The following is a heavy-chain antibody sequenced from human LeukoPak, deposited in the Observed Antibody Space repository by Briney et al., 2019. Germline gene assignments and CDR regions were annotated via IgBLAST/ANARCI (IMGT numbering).Heavy chain of an antibody. J-gene: IGHJ4*02. CDR3: ARRTTGTGPFDY. CDR1: GGSISSYY. CDR2: IYHRGST. V-gene: IGHV4-59*08. D-gene: IGHD1-1*01. Sequence: PTETLSLTCTVSGGSISSYYWSWIRQPPGKGLEWIAYIYHRGSTNYNPSLKSRVTISVDTSKNQFSLKLSSVTAADTAVYYCARRTTGTGPFDYWGQGTLVTVSS.